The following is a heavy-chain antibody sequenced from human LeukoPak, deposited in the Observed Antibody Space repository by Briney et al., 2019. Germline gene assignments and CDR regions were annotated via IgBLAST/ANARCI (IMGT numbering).Heavy chain of an antibody. D-gene: IGHD3-22*01. J-gene: IGHJ4*02. CDR3: ARDYYDPTGDY. CDR1: GYMFTVYY. Sequence: GASVKVSCKASGYMFTVYYIHWLRQAPGQGLGGMGRINASRGGTNFAQKFQDRVTMTRDTSISTAYMELTRPRSDDTAVYYCARDYYDPTGDYWGQGTLVTVSS. V-gene: IGHV1-2*06. CDR2: INASRGGT.